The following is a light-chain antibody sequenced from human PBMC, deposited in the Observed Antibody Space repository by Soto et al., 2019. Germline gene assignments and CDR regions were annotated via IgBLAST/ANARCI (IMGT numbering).Light chain of an antibody. V-gene: IGLV2-11*01. CDR1: SSDVGDYNY. CDR2: DVS. J-gene: IGLJ1*01. Sequence: QSALTQPRSVSGSPGQSVTISCTGTSSDVGDYNYVSWYQQHPGKAPKLMIYDVSKRPSGVPDRFSGSKSGNTASLTISGLQAEDEADYYCCSYAGSYYVFGTGTQLTFL. CDR3: CSYAGSYYV.